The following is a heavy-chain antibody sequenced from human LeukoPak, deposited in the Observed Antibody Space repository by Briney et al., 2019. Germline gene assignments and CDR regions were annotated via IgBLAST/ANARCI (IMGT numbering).Heavy chain of an antibody. J-gene: IGHJ5*02. CDR1: GGSISGGGYY. CDR2: IYYSGST. V-gene: IGHV4-31*03. CDR3: ARGSIVGATTP. D-gene: IGHD1-26*01. Sequence: SQTLSLTCTVSGGSISGGGYYWSWIRQHPGKGLEWIGYIYYSGSTYYNPSLKSRVTISVDTSKNQFSLKLSSVTAADTAVYYCARGSIVGATTPWGQGTLVTVSS.